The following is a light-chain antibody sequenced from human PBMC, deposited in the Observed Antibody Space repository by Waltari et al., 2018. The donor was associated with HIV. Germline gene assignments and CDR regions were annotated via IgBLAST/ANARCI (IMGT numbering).Light chain of an antibody. CDR1: SSNVGSYT. V-gene: IGLV1-44*01. CDR3: AAWDDRLNHYV. Sequence: QSVLTQPPSASGTPGQGVTISCSGGSSNVGSYTVNWYRHLPGTAPKLLIYSYDQRPTGFPDRFSASKSGTSASLAISGLQSEDEADFYCAAWDDRLNHYVFGTGTMVTVL. J-gene: IGLJ1*01. CDR2: SYD.